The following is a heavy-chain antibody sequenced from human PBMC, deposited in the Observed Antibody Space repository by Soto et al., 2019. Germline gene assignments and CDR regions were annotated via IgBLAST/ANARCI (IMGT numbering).Heavy chain of an antibody. V-gene: IGHV4-4*02. Sequence: SETLSLTCTVSGGSFTSNNWWTWVRQPPGQGLEWIGEIYRTGGTNYNPSLKSRVTISLDKSENQFSLKVTSLTAADTAVYYCASRDPGTSVDYWGQGTLVTVSS. CDR2: IYRTGGT. J-gene: IGHJ4*02. CDR3: ASRDPGTSVDY. CDR1: GGSFTSNNW. D-gene: IGHD1-7*01.